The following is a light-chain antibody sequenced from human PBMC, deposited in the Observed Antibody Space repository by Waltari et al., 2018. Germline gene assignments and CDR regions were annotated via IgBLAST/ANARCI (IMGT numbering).Light chain of an antibody. J-gene: IGKJ1*01. CDR3: KRATHCTPWT. Sequence: DGVLTQSPLPLPVTLRQPASIPCRHNQCLVYIDGNSYVNWFQQRPGQSPRRVIYMDSNRNSGVADRFRGSGSGSEIKLNISRVEAQDDGVYDYKRATHCTPWTFGQGTKVELK. CDR1: QCLVYIDGNSY. CDR2: MDS. V-gene: IGKV2-30*01.